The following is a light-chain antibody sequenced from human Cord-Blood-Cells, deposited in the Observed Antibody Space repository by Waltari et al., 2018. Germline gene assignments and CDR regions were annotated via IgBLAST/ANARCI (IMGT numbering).Light chain of an antibody. CDR2: GAS. J-gene: IGKJ4*01. CDR3: QQYGSSPLT. Sequence: GERATASCRASQSVSSSYLAWYQQKPGQAPRLLIYGASSMATGIPDRFSGSGSGTDFTLTISSLEPDDFAVYYCQQYGSSPLTFGGGTKVEIK. V-gene: IGKV3-20*01. CDR1: QSVSSSY.